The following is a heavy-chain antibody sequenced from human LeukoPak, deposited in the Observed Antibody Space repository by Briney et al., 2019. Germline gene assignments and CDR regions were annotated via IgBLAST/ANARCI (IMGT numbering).Heavy chain of an antibody. V-gene: IGHV3-21*01. CDR2: VSSSSSYK. Sequence: PGGSLRLSCAASGFTFTTYAMSWVRQAPGKGLEWVSCVSSSSSYKFYADSVKGRFTISRDNAKNSLYLQMNSLRAEDTAVYYCARARDYAYDYYGMDVWGQGTTVTVSS. D-gene: IGHD4-17*01. CDR1: GFTFTTYA. CDR3: ARARDYAYDYYGMDV. J-gene: IGHJ6*02.